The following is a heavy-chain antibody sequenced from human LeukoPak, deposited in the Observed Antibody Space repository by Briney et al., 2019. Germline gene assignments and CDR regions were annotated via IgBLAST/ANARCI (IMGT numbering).Heavy chain of an antibody. CDR3: ASPIAVAGPYYFDY. CDR1: GFTFSSYW. D-gene: IGHD6-19*01. V-gene: IGHV3-74*01. J-gene: IGHJ4*02. Sequence: GGSLRLSCAASGFTFSSYWMHWVRQAPGKGLVWVSRINSDGSSTNYADSVKGRFTISRGNAKNTLYLQINSLRAEDTAVYYCASPIAVAGPYYFDYWGQGTLVTVSS. CDR2: INSDGSST.